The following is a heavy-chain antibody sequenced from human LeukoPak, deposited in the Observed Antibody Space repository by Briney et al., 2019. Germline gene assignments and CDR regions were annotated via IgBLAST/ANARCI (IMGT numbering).Heavy chain of an antibody. V-gene: IGHV3-11*01. CDR2: ISSSGSTI. J-gene: IGHJ5*02. CDR3: ARGXQXLXXKFDP. Sequence: GGSLRLSCAASGFTFSSYAMSWIRQAPGKGLERVSYISSSGSTIYYADSVKGRFTISRDNAKNSLYLQMNSLRAEDTAVYYCARGXQXLXXKFDPWGQGTLVTVSS. CDR1: GFTFSSYA. D-gene: IGHD6-19*01.